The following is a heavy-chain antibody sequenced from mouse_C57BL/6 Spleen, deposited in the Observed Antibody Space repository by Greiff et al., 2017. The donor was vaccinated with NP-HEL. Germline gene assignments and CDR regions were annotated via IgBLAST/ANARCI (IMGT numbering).Heavy chain of an antibody. CDR1: GFTFNTYA. V-gene: IGHV10-3*01. CDR2: IRSKSSNYAT. D-gene: IGHD1-1*01. J-gene: IGHJ2*01. CDR3: VRGTTVVATDYFDY. Sequence: GGGLVQPKGSLKLSCAASGFTFNTYAMHWVRQAPGKGLEWVARIRSKSSNYATYYADSVKDRFTISRDDSQSMLYLQMNNLKTEDTAMYYCVRGTTVVATDYFDYWGQGTTLTVSS.